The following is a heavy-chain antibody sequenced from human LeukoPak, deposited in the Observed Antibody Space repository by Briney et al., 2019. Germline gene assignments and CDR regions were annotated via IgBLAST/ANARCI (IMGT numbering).Heavy chain of an antibody. CDR3: ARGRAGIAAAGFDY. D-gene: IGHD6-13*01. Sequence: PGGSLRLSCATSGFTFSMSAMHWVRLAPGKGLDWVAVTSFDGGNKFYADSVKGRFSISRDNSKNTLYLQMNSLGLDDTAVYFCARGRAGIAAAGFDYWGQGTLVTVSS. V-gene: IGHV3-30-3*01. CDR1: GFTFSMSA. J-gene: IGHJ4*02. CDR2: TSFDGGNK.